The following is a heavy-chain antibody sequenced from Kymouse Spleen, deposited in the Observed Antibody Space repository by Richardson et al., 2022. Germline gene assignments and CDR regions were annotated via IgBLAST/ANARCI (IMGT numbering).Heavy chain of an antibody. V-gene: IGHV4-59*01. J-gene: IGHJ2*01. CDR2: IYYSGST. Sequence: QVQLQESGPGLVKPSETLSLTCTVSGGSISSYYWSWIRQPPGKGLEWIGYIYYSGSTNYNPSLKSRVTISVDTSKNQFSLKLSSVTAADTAVYYCARGRGYSSSGYFDLWGRGTLVTVSS. CDR3: ARGRGYSSSGYFDL. CDR1: GGSISSYY. D-gene: IGHD6-6*01.